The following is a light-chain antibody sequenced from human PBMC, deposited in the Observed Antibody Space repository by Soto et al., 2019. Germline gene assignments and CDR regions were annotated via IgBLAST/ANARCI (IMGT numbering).Light chain of an antibody. CDR1: GSDVGGYNY. V-gene: IGLV2-14*01. Sequence: QSVLTQPASVSGSPGQSITISCTGTGSDVGGYNYVSWYQQHPGKAPKLMIYEVSNRPSGVSNRFSGSKSGNTASLTISGLQAEDEADYYCSSYTSSSMVFGGGTKLTVL. J-gene: IGLJ3*02. CDR3: SSYTSSSMV. CDR2: EVS.